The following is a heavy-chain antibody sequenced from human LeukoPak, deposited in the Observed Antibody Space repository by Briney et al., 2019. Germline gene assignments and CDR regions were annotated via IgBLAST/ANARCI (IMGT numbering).Heavy chain of an antibody. Sequence: SETLSLTCTVSGGSISSGSYFWTWIRQPAGKRLEWIGRINTSGTTNYNPSLKSRVTISVDTSKNQFSLKLSSVTAADTAVFFCAREGYTSSWYSSYYYFDYWGQGTLATVSS. CDR2: INTSGTT. J-gene: IGHJ4*02. CDR3: AREGYTSSWYSSYYYFDY. D-gene: IGHD6-13*01. CDR1: GGSISSGSYF. V-gene: IGHV4-61*02.